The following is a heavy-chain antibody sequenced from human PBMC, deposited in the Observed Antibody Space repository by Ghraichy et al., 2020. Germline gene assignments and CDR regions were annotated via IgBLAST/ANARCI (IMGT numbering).Heavy chain of an antibody. Sequence: SETLSLTCTVSGASISSCCYYWTWIRQHPGKGLVWLGYIYYSGTTYYNPSLKSRVTISVDTSKNQFSLRLTSVTAADTAVYYCGRFSYNWNFFDYWGQGTLGTVSS. CDR2: IYYSGTT. D-gene: IGHD1-20*01. CDR1: GASISSCCYY. V-gene: IGHV4-31*03. J-gene: IGHJ4*02. CDR3: GRFSYNWNFFDY.